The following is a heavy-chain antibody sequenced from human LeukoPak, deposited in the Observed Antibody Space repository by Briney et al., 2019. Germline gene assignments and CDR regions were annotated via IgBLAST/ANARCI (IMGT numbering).Heavy chain of an antibody. CDR2: ISAYNGNT. J-gene: IGHJ6*03. Sequence: EASVTVSCKASGYTFTSYGISWVRQAPGQGREWMGWISAYNGNTNYAQKLQGRVTMTTDTSTSTAYMELRSLRSDDTAVYYCARVCITIFGVVNYYYYYMDVWGKGTTVTVSS. V-gene: IGHV1-18*01. CDR1: GYTFTSYG. D-gene: IGHD3-3*01. CDR3: ARVCITIFGVVNYYYYYMDV.